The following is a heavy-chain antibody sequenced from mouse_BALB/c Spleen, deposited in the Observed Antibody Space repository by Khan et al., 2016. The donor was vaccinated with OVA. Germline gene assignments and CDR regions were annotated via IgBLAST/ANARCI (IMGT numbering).Heavy chain of an antibody. V-gene: IGHV1-80*01. D-gene: IGHD1-1*01. CDR3: ARYFGSRFAY. Sequence: QVQLKESGAELVRPGSSVKISCKASGYTFSNSWMNWVKQRPGQGLEWIGQIFPGNENADYNGKFKGKATLTAEKSSRTAYMQLTSLTSEDSAVYFCARYFGSRFAYWGQGTLVTVSA. CDR2: IFPGNENA. CDR1: GYTFSNSW. J-gene: IGHJ3*01.